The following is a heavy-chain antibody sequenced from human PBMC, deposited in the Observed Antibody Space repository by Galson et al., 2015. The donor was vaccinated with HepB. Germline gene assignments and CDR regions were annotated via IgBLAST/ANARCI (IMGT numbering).Heavy chain of an antibody. CDR1: GFIFDDYA. J-gene: IGHJ4*02. Sequence: SLRLSCAASGFIFDDYAMHWVRQAPGKGLEWVSGISWNSVSIGYADSVKGRFTISRDNAKKSLYLQMNSLRTEDTALYYCARDIGLASISRGFFDYWGQGTLVTVSS. V-gene: IGHV3-9*01. D-gene: IGHD3-3*01. CDR3: ARDIGLASISRGFFDY. CDR2: ISWNSVSI.